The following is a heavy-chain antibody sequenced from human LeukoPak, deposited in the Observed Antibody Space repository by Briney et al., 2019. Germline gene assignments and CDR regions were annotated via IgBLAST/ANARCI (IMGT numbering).Heavy chain of an antibody. CDR3: ASQTGYGGYYFDY. Sequence: PSETLSLTCTVSGGSISSYYWSWIRQPPGKGLEWIGYMYYSGSTNYNPSLKSRVTISVDTSKNPFSLKLSSVTAADTAVYYCASQTGYGGYYFDYWGQGTLVTVSS. D-gene: IGHD3-9*01. CDR2: MYYSGST. J-gene: IGHJ4*02. CDR1: GGSISSYY. V-gene: IGHV4-59*08.